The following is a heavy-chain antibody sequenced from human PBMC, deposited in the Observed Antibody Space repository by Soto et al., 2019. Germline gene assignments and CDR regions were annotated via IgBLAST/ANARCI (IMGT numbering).Heavy chain of an antibody. J-gene: IGHJ3*02. CDR3: ARSPFAVSDAFDI. CDR2: ITPFKSDT. Sequence: SVKVSCKASGYTFTFRYLHWVRQAPGQALEWMGWITPFKSDTNYAQKFQDRVTITRDRSVSTAYMELSNLRSDDTAMYYCARSPFAVSDAFDIWGQGTMVTVSS. D-gene: IGHD2-21*01. V-gene: IGHV1-45*02. CDR1: GYTFTFRY.